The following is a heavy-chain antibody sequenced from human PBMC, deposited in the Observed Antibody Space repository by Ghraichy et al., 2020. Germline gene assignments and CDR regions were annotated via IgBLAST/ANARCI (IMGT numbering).Heavy chain of an antibody. J-gene: IGHJ4*02. Sequence: SETLSLTCTVSGGSISSGGYYWSWIRQHPGKGLEWIGYIYYSGSTYYNPSLKSRVTISVDTSKNQFSLKLSSVTAADTAVYYCARGSVLLWFREFPPYFDYWGQGTLVTVSS. CDR3: ARGSVLLWFREFPPYFDY. V-gene: IGHV4-31*03. CDR2: IYYSGST. CDR1: GGSISSGGYY. D-gene: IGHD3-10*01.